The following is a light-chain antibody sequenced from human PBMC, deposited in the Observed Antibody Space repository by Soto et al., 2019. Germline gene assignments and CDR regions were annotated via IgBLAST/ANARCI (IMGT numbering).Light chain of an antibody. V-gene: IGKV3-11*01. CDR2: DAS. CDR1: QSVGKY. CDR3: QQRGNRPPWT. Sequence: EIVMTQSPATLSLSPGERATLSCRASQSVGKYLVWYQQKPGQAPRLLIYDASNRATGIPARFSGSGSGTDFTLTISSLEPEDVAVYYCQQRGNRPPWTFDQGTKVEIK. J-gene: IGKJ1*01.